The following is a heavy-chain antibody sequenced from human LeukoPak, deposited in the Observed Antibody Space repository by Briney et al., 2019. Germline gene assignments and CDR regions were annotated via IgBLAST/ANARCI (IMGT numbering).Heavy chain of an antibody. Sequence: PSETLSLTCAVYGGSFSGYYWSWIRQPPGKGLEWLGEINHSGSTNYNPSLKSRVTISVDTSKNQFSLKLSSVTAADTAVYYCARGRGILTGYYLYYYYGMDVWGQGTTVTVSS. V-gene: IGHV4-34*01. CDR3: ARGRGILTGYYLYYYYGMDV. CDR2: INHSGST. J-gene: IGHJ6*02. CDR1: GGSFSGYY. D-gene: IGHD3-9*01.